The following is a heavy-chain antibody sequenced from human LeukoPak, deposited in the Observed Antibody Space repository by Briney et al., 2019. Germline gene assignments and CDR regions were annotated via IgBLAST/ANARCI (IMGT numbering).Heavy chain of an antibody. CDR2: IYYSGNT. V-gene: IGHV4-61*01. J-gene: IGHJ5*02. D-gene: IGHD3-3*01. CDR3: ARGRYYDFWSGYLNWFDP. Sequence: SETLSLTCTVSGDSVNSGSYYWTWIRQPPGKGLEWIGYIYYSGNTNYNPSLKSRVIISIDTSKNQFSLKLSSVTAADTAVYYCARGRYYDFWSGYLNWFDPWGQGTLVTVSS. CDR1: GDSVNSGSYY.